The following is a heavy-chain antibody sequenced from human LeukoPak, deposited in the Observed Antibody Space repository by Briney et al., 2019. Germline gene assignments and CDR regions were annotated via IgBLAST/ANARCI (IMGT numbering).Heavy chain of an antibody. CDR3: ARDSVAVRPGWFDP. Sequence: ASVKVSCKASGYSFTTYGINWVRQAPGQGLEWLEWISVYNGNTKYPQKFQGRVTMTTDTSTSTAYMELRSLRSDDTAVYYCARDSVAVRPGWFDPWGQGTLVIVSS. D-gene: IGHD6-6*01. V-gene: IGHV1-18*01. J-gene: IGHJ5*02. CDR1: GYSFTTYG. CDR2: ISVYNGNT.